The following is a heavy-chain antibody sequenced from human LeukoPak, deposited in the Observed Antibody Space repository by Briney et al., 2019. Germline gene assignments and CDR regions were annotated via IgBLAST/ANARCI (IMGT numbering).Heavy chain of an antibody. CDR1: GYTFTSYY. D-gene: IGHD3-16*01. CDR2: INPSGGST. J-gene: IGHJ4*02. CDR3: ASHSGLYGGYVDY. V-gene: IGHV1-46*01. Sequence: ASVKVSCKASGYTFTSYYMHWVRQAPGQGLEWMGIINPSGGSTSYAQKFQGRVTTTRDTSTSTVYMELSSLRSEDTAVYYCASHSGLYGGYVDYWGQGTLVTVSS.